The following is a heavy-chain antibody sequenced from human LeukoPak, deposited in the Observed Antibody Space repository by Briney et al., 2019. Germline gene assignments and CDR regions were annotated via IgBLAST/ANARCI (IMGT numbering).Heavy chain of an antibody. J-gene: IGHJ3*01. D-gene: IGHD2-2*02. CDR2: IYPGDSET. Sequence: GESLKISCKASGYNFNTYWSGWVRQMPGKGVEWMGIIYPGDSETRYSPSFQGHVTISPDKSISTAYLQWRSLGASDTAMYFCAGHSFDTVDAFDVWGQGTIVTVSA. V-gene: IGHV5-51*01. CDR3: AGHSFDTVDAFDV. CDR1: GYNFNTYW.